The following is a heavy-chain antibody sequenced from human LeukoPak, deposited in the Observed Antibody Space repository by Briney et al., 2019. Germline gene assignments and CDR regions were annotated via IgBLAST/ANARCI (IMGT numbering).Heavy chain of an antibody. CDR2: TYYRSKWFN. J-gene: IGHJ5*02. D-gene: IGHD3-10*01. CDR1: GDSVSSHSAA. V-gene: IGHV6-1*01. CDR3: ARNSDYYASATYYRVGFDR. Sequence: SQTLSLTCAISGDSVSSHSAAWNWIRQSPSRGLEWLGRTYYRSKWFNDYAVSVKSRLTINADTSKNQFSLQLNSVSPDDTAVYYCARNSDYYASATYYRVGFDRWGQGTLVTVSS.